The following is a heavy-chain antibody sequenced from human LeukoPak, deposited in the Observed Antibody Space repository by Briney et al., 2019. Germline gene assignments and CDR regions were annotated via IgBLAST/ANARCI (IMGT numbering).Heavy chain of an antibody. D-gene: IGHD2-21*02. CDR1: GYTFTSYG. Sequence: ASVKVSCKASGYTFTSYGISWVRQAPGQGLEWMGWISAYNGNTNYAQKLQGRVTMTTDTSTSTAYMELRSLRPDDTAVYYCARDSVVVTAIPSGEYGMDVWGQGTTVTVSS. V-gene: IGHV1-18*01. CDR3: ARDSVVVTAIPSGEYGMDV. J-gene: IGHJ6*02. CDR2: ISAYNGNT.